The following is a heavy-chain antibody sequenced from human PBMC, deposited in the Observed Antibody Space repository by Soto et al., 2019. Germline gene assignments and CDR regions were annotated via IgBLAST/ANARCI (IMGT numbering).Heavy chain of an antibody. V-gene: IGHV4-61*01. Sequence: SETLSLTCTVSGGSVSSGSYYWSWIRQPPGKGLEWIGYIYYSGSTNYNPSLKSRVTISVDTSKNQFSLELSSVTAADTAGYYGSRAGIKENKWSKGTRV. CDR1: GGSVSSGSYY. D-gene: IGHD6-19*01. J-gene: IGHJ4*02. CDR3: SRAGIKENK. CDR2: IYYSGST.